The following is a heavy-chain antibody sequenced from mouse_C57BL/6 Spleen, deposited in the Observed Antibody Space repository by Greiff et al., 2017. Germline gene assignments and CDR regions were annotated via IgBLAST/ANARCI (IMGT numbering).Heavy chain of an antibody. J-gene: IGHJ4*01. Sequence: EVKLQESGPGLVKPSQSLSLTCSVTGYSITSGYYWNWIRQFPGNKLEWMGYISYDGSNNYNPSLKNRISITRDTSKNQFFLKLNSVTTEDTATYYCASIYYDYDGAMDYWGQGTSVTVSS. D-gene: IGHD2-4*01. CDR3: ASIYYDYDGAMDY. CDR2: ISYDGSN. CDR1: GYSITSGYY. V-gene: IGHV3-6*01.